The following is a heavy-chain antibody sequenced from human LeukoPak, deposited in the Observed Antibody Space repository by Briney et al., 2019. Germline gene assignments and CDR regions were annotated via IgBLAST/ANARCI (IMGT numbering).Heavy chain of an antibody. Sequence: GGSLRLSCAASGFTFSNYWMGWVRQPPGKGLEWVSAISGSGGSTCYADSVKGRFTISRDNSKNTLYLQMNSLRAEDTAVYYCAKDIVITFGGVIVLFDYWGQGTLVTVSS. CDR3: AKDIVITFGGVIVLFDY. D-gene: IGHD3-16*02. V-gene: IGHV3-23*01. J-gene: IGHJ4*02. CDR2: ISGSGGST. CDR1: GFTFSNYW.